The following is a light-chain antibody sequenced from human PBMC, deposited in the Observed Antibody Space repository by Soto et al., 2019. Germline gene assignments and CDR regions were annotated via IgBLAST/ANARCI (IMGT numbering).Light chain of an antibody. V-gene: IGKV3-15*01. Sequence: EIVMTQSPATLSVSPEERATLSCRASQSVSSNLAWYQQKPGQAPRLLIYGASTRATGIPARFSGSGSGTEFTLTISSLQSEDLAVYYCQQYNNWPRTFGQGTKVEIK. CDR2: GAS. J-gene: IGKJ1*01. CDR1: QSVSSN. CDR3: QQYNNWPRT.